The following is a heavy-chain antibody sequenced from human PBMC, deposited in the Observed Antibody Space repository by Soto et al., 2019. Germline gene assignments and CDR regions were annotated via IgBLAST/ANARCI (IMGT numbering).Heavy chain of an antibody. V-gene: IGHV4-31*03. D-gene: IGHD6-6*01. CDR2: IYYRGIT. J-gene: IGHJ5*02. Sequence: PSETLSLTCTVSNDSVTSNSYYWSWIRQHPGKGLEWIGYIYYRGITHYNPSLKSRVSMSVDTSKNQVSLRLSSVTAADTAVYYCARALGSSPLSAWGQGTLVTVSS. CDR1: NDSVTSNSYY. CDR3: ARALGSSPLSA.